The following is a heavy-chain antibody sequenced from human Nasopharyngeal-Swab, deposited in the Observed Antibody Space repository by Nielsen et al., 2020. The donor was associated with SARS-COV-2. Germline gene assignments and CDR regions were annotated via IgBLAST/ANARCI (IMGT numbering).Heavy chain of an antibody. V-gene: IGHV3-7*03. CDR1: GFTFSSYW. CDR2: IKQDGSEK. D-gene: IGHD5-12*01. J-gene: IGHJ4*02. Sequence: LSLTCAASGFTFSSYWMSWVRQAPGKGLEWVANIKQDGSEKYYVDSVKGRFTISRDDAKNSLYLQMNSLRAEDTAVYYCARSSHQSEGYAFDYWGQGTLVTVSS. CDR3: ARSSHQSEGYAFDY.